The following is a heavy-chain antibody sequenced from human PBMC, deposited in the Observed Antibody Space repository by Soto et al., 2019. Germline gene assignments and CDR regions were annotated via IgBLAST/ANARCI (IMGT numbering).Heavy chain of an antibody. D-gene: IGHD3-10*01. CDR3: TKRRSARPGFDAFDL. J-gene: IGHJ3*01. V-gene: IGHV3-9*01. CDR1: GFTFEDYS. CDR2: ISGNSGSS. Sequence: PGGSLRLSCVASGFTFEDYSLHWVRQVPGKGLEWVAGISGNSGSSGYADSVRGRFTVSRDNAKNSLFLQMSSLSPEDTALYYCTKRRSARPGFDAFDLWGQGRMVTVSS.